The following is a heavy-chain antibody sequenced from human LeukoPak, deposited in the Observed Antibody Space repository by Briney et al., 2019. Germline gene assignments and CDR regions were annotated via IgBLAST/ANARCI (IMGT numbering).Heavy chain of an antibody. J-gene: IGHJ6*03. CDR1: GGSISSGDYY. CDR2: INHSGST. CDR3: ARAPSASYYYYMDV. Sequence: SQTLSLTCTVSGGSISSGDYYWSWIRQPPGKGLEWIGEINHSGSTNYNPSLKSRVTIPVDTSKNQFSLKLSSVTAADTAVYYCARAPSASYYYYMDVWGKGTTVTVSS. V-gene: IGHV4-30-4*08.